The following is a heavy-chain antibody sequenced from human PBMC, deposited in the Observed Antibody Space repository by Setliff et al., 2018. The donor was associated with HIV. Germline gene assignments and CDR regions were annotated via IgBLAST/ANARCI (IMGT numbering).Heavy chain of an antibody. Sequence: PSETLSLTCTVSGGSISNGNYYWAWIRQSPGKGLERIGSGVNSGRSYYNPSLKSRVTVSVDTSTNHSSLRLTSVTAADTAVYYCARQTSYDRGYSYCFDEWGHGTLVTVSS. J-gene: IGHJ4*01. CDR3: ARQTSYDRGYSYCFDE. CDR1: GGSISNGNYY. CDR2: GVNSGRS. D-gene: IGHD5-18*01. V-gene: IGHV4-39*01.